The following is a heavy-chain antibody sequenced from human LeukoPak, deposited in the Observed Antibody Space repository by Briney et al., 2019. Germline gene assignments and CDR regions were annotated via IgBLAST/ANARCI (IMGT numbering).Heavy chain of an antibody. J-gene: IGHJ4*02. CDR1: GFTFSSYG. Sequence: QPGGSLRLSCAAPGFTFSSYGMHWVRQAPGKGLEWVAVISYDGSNKYYADSVKGRFTISRDNSKNTLCLQMNSLRAEDTAVYYCAKGRYSSGWSSFDYWGQGTLVTVSS. V-gene: IGHV3-30*18. CDR3: AKGRYSSGWSSFDY. CDR2: ISYDGSNK. D-gene: IGHD6-19*01.